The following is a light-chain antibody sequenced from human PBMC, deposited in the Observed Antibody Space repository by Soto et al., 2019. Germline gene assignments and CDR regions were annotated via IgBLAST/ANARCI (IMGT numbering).Light chain of an antibody. CDR1: SSDVGSYNL. J-gene: IGLJ2*01. Sequence: QSALTQPASVSGSPGQSITISCTGTSSDVGSYNLVSWYQQHPGKAPKLMIYEVSKRPSGVSNRFSGSKSGNTASLTISGIQAEDETDYYCCSYAGTSNVIFGGGTQLTVL. CDR3: CSYAGTSNVI. CDR2: EVS. V-gene: IGLV2-23*02.